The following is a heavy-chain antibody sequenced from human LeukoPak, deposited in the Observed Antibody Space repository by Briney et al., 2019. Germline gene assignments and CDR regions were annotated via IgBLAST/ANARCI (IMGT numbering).Heavy chain of an antibody. D-gene: IGHD5-18*01. V-gene: IGHV3-21*01. CDR2: ISSSSSYI. CDR1: GFTFSSYR. Sequence: GGSLRLSCAASGFTFSSYRMMWVRQAPGMGLEWVSSISSSSSYIYYADSVKGRFTISSDNAKNSLYLHMNSLRAEDTAVYYCARGPSYDDAFDIWGQGTMVTVSS. CDR3: ARGPSYDDAFDI. J-gene: IGHJ3*02.